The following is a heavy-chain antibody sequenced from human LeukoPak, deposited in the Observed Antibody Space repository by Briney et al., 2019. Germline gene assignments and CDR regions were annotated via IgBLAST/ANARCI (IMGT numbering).Heavy chain of an antibody. CDR3: TREYSGSFDY. J-gene: IGHJ4*02. Sequence: GGSLRLSCAASGFTFSSYGMHWVRQAPGKGLEWVAFIRYDGSNKYYADSVKGRFTISRDNSKNTLHLQMNSLKIEDTAMYYCTREYSGSFDYWGQGALVTVSS. V-gene: IGHV3-30*02. D-gene: IGHD1-26*01. CDR1: GFTFSSYG. CDR2: IRYDGSNK.